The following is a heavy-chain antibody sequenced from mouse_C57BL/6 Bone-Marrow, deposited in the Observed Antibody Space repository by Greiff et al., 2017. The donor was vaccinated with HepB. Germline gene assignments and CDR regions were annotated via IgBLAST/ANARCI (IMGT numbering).Heavy chain of an antibody. V-gene: IGHV5-17*01. Sequence: VQLKESGGGLVKPGGSLKLSCAASGFTFSDYEMHWVRQAPEKGLEWVAYISSGSSTIYYADTVKGRFTISRDNAKNTLFLQMTSLRSEDTAMYYCASTGGYFDVWGTGTTVTVSS. CDR2: ISSGSSTI. CDR3: ASTGGYFDV. J-gene: IGHJ1*03. CDR1: GFTFSDYE.